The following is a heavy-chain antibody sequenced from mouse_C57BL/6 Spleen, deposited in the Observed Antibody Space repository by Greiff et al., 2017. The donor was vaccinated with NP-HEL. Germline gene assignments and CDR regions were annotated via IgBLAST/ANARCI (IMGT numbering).Heavy chain of an antibody. V-gene: IGHV5-6*01. D-gene: IGHD1-1*02. CDR2: ISSGGSYT. CDR1: GFTFSSYG. CDR3: ARHTGVWCYYAMDY. J-gene: IGHJ4*01. Sequence: EVMLVESGGDLVKPGGSLKLSCAASGFTFSSYGMSWVRQTPDKRLEWVATISSGGSYTYYPDSVKGRFTISRDNAKNTLYLQMSSLKSEDTAMYYCARHTGVWCYYAMDYWGQGTSVTVSS.